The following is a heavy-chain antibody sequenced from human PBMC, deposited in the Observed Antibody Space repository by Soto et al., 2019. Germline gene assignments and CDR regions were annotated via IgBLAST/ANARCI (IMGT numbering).Heavy chain of an antibody. CDR3: AARSSYYDFWSGYSADY. CDR2: INHSGST. D-gene: IGHD3-3*01. CDR1: CGSFSGYY. V-gene: IGHV4-34*01. J-gene: IGHJ4*02. Sequence: PSETLSLTCAVYCGSFSGYYWSWIRQPPGKGLKWIGEINHSGSTNYNPSLKSRVTISVDTSKNQFSLKLSSVTAADTAVYYCAARSSYYDFWSGYSADYWGQGTLVTVSS.